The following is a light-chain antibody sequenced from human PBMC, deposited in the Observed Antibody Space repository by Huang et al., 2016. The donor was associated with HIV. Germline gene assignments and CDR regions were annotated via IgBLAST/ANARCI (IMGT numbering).Light chain of an antibody. CDR2: GAS. CDR3: HQYTKWPSWT. CDR1: QSVSRN. Sequence: EIVMTQSPGTLTVSPGERVTLSCRASQSVSRNLAWYQQKPGQTPRLLIYGASTRATGIPARFSGSGSGTEFTLTISSLQSEDFGVYYCHQYTKWPSWTFGQGTKVEIK. J-gene: IGKJ1*01. V-gene: IGKV3-15*01.